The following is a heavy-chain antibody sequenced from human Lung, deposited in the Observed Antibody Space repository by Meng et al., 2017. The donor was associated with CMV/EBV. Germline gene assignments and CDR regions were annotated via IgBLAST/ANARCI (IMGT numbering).Heavy chain of an antibody. CDR3: ARARLSSCAMDF. Sequence: SXTXSLXCAVYGESLSGYYWTWIRQPPGKGLEWIGEISHSGTTNYNPSLKSRVFISVDTSKNQLSLNLTPVTAADTAVYYCARARLSSCAMDFWGQGTPVTGSS. D-gene: IGHD2/OR15-2a*01. CDR2: ISHSGTT. V-gene: IGHV4-34*01. J-gene: IGHJ6*02. CDR1: GESLSGYY.